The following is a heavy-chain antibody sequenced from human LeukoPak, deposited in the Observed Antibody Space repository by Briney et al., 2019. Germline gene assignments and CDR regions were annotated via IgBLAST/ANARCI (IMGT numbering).Heavy chain of an antibody. Sequence: ASVKVSCKASGGTFSSYAISWVRQAPGQGLEWMGRIIPILGIANYAQKFQGRVTITADKSTSTAYMELSSLRSDDTAVYYCARAMGFGDSEDYWGQGTLVTVSS. J-gene: IGHJ4*02. CDR3: ARAMGFGDSEDY. CDR2: IIPILGIA. CDR1: GGTFSSYA. D-gene: IGHD3-10*01. V-gene: IGHV1-69*04.